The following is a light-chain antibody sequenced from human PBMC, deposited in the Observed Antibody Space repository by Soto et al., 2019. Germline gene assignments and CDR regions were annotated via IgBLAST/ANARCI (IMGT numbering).Light chain of an antibody. V-gene: IGLV1-47*01. CDR2: RNN. J-gene: IGLJ1*01. Sequence: QSVLTQPPSASGTPGQRVTISCSGSRSNIGNNYVYWYQPLPGTAPKLLIYRNNQRPSGVPDRFSGSKSGTSASLAISGLRSEDEADYYCAAWDDSLSGPVFGSGTKVTVL. CDR1: RSNIGNNY. CDR3: AAWDDSLSGPV.